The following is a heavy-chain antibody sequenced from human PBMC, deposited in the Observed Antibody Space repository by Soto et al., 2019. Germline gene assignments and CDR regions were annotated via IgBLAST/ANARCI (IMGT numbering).Heavy chain of an antibody. CDR1: GFTFSNAW. D-gene: IGHD2-21*02. CDR3: TTGVTSRGMDV. V-gene: IGHV3-15*01. Sequence: EVQLVESGGGLVKPGGSLRLSCAASGFTFSNAWMSWVRQAPRKGLEWVGRIKTKTDGGTKDYAAPVKGRFTISRDESKNTLYLQMNRMKTEDTAVYDGTTGVTSRGMDVWGQGTTVTVSS. J-gene: IGHJ6*02. CDR2: IKTKTDGGTK.